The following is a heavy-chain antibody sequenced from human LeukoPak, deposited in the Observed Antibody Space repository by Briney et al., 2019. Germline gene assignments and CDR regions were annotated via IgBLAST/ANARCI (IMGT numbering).Heavy chain of an antibody. J-gene: IGHJ4*02. V-gene: IGHV3-48*03. CDR3: ARAGSYSYGVLFDY. CDR1: GFTFPSYA. Sequence: SGGSLRLSCAASGFTFPSYAMNWVRQAPGKGLEWVSYISSSGSTIYYADSVKGRFTISRDNAKNSLYLQMSSLRAEDTAVYYCARAGSYSYGVLFDYWGQGTLVTVSS. D-gene: IGHD5-18*01. CDR2: ISSSGSTI.